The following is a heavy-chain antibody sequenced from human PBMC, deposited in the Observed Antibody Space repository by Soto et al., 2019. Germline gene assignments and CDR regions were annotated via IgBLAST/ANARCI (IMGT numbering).Heavy chain of an antibody. J-gene: IGHJ4*02. CDR2: ISYDGSNK. CDR3: AKQGIVDHIDY. D-gene: IGHD3-22*01. CDR1: GFTFSSYG. V-gene: IGHV3-30*18. Sequence: QVQLVESGGGVVQPGRSLRLSCAASGFTFSSYGMHWVRQAPGKGLEWVAVISYDGSNKYYADSVKGRFTISRDNSKNTLYLQMNSLRAEDTAVYYCAKQGIVDHIDYWGQGTLVTVSS.